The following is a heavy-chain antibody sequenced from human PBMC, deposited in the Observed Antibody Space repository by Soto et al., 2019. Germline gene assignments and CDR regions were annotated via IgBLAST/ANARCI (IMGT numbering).Heavy chain of an antibody. V-gene: IGHV3-21*01. CDR3: ARGSHSTTWYGGQFDY. D-gene: IGHD6-13*01. CDR1: GFTFSSYT. CDR2: VSSSSTYI. J-gene: IGHJ4*02. Sequence: GGSLRLSCAASGFTFSSYTMNWVRQAPGKGLEWVSSVSSSSTYIYYADSVKGRFTISRDNAKNSLYLQMNSMRAEDTAIYYCARGSHSTTWYGGQFDYWGQGTLVTVSS.